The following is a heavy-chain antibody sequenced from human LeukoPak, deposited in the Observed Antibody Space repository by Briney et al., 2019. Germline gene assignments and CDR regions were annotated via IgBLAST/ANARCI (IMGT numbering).Heavy chain of an antibody. CDR2: IKPDGSAK. J-gene: IGHJ4*02. V-gene: IGHV3-7*01. D-gene: IGHD2-15*01. CDR3: ARVSGN. CDR1: GFSFSTYW. Sequence: GGSLRLSCAASGFSFSTYWMAWVRQAPGKGLEWVANIKPDGSAKNYVDSVKGRFTISRDNAKNSMYLQMNSPRVEDTAVYYCARVSGNWGQGTLVTVSS.